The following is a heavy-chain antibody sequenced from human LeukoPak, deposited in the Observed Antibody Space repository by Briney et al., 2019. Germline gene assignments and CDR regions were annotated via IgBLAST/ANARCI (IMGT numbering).Heavy chain of an antibody. Sequence: PGGSLRLSCAASGFTFSSYWMSWVGQAPGKGLEWVANIKEDGSEKNYVDSVKGRFTISRDNAKNSLHLQMNSLGAEDTALYYCARWLHWYFDLWGRGTRVTVSS. V-gene: IGHV3-7*03. D-gene: IGHD5-12*01. J-gene: IGHJ2*01. CDR1: GFTFSSYW. CDR2: IKEDGSEK. CDR3: ARWLHWYFDL.